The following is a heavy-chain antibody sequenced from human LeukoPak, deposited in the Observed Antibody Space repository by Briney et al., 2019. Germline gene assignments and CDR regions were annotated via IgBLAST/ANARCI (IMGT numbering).Heavy chain of an antibody. V-gene: IGHV3-23*01. D-gene: IGHD6-19*01. CDR2: IFGSGGST. Sequence: GGSLRLSCAASGFTFSSYAMYWVRQAPGKGLEWVSGIFGSGGSTHYADSVKVRFTISRDNSKNTVYLQMNSLRAEDTAVYYCAKTTTGYSSGRFPGWPVDYWGQGTLVTVSS. CDR1: GFTFSSYA. CDR3: AKTTTGYSSGRFPGWPVDY. J-gene: IGHJ4*02.